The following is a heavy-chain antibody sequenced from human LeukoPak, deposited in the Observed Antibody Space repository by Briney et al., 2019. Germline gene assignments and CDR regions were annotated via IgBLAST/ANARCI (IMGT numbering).Heavy chain of an antibody. D-gene: IGHD2-2*01. Sequence: SETLSLTCTVSGGSISSYYWSWIRQPPGKGLEWIGYIYYSGSTNYNPSLKSRVTISVDTSKNQFSLKLSSVTAADTAVYYCASATLGYCSSTSCYPDAFDIWGQGTMVTVSS. V-gene: IGHV4-59*01. CDR2: IYYSGST. CDR3: ASATLGYCSSTSCYPDAFDI. CDR1: GGSISSYY. J-gene: IGHJ3*02.